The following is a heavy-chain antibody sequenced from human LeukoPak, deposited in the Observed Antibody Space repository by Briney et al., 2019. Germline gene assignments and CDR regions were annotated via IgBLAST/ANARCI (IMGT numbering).Heavy chain of an antibody. V-gene: IGHV4-59*08. D-gene: IGHD4-17*01. Sequence: SETLSLTCTVSGGSISTYYWSWIRQPPGKGLEWIGYIYYSGGTSYNPSLKSRLTMSVDTSKNQFSLKLSSVTAADTAVYYCARHETRDYGDPDGFDYWGQGTLVTVSS. CDR3: ARHETRDYGDPDGFDY. J-gene: IGHJ4*02. CDR1: GGSISTYY. CDR2: IYYSGGT.